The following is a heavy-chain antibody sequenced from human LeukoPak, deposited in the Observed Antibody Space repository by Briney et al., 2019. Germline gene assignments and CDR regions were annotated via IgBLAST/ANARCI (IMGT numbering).Heavy chain of an antibody. D-gene: IGHD3-10*01. CDR1: GFTISSNY. CDR2: IYSGGST. Sequence: PGGSLRLSCAASGFTISSNYMSWVRQAPGKGLEWVSVIYSGGSTYYADSVKGRFTISRDDAKNSLYLQMNSLRAEDTAVYYCARTAIIYGAGTYYIDCWGQGTLVTVSS. J-gene: IGHJ4*02. V-gene: IGHV3-53*01. CDR3: ARTAIIYGAGTYYIDC.